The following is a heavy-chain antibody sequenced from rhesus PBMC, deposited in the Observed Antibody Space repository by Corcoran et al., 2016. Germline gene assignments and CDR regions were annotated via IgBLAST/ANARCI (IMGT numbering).Heavy chain of an antibody. D-gene: IGHD3-34*01. CDR3: ARSGVIIQYYFDY. CDR1: GGSISSSY. V-gene: IGHV4-169*01. J-gene: IGHJ4*01. CDR2: IYVSVSST. Sequence: QLQLQESGPGLVKPSETLSVTCAVSGGSISSSYWSWIRQAPGKGLEWIGYIYVSVSSTNYNPSLKSRVTLAVDTSKTQFSLKLSSVTAADTAVYYCARSGVIIQYYFDYWGQGVLVTVSS.